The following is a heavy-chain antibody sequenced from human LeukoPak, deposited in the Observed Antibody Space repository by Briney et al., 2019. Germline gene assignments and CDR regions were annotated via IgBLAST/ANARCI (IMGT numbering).Heavy chain of an antibody. CDR2: ISGSGGST. D-gene: IGHD3-3*01. CDR3: AKNGLRFLEWLSSFDY. V-gene: IGHV3-23*01. J-gene: IGHJ4*02. Sequence: GGSLRLSCAASGCTFSSYAMSWVRQAPGRGLECVSAISGSGGSTYYADSVKGRFTISRDNSKNTLYLQMNSLRAEDTAVYYCAKNGLRFLEWLSSFDYWGQGTLVTVSS. CDR1: GCTFSSYA.